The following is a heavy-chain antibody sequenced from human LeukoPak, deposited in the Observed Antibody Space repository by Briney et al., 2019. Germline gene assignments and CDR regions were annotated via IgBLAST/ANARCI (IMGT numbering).Heavy chain of an antibody. Sequence: GRSLRLSCAASGFTFDDYAMHWVRQAPGKGLEWVSGLTWNSGSIDYADSVKGRFTISRDNAKNSLYLQMNSLRDEDTALYYCAKDTRDILTGYYNTAFDYWGQGTLVTVSS. CDR1: GFTFDDYA. V-gene: IGHV3-9*01. D-gene: IGHD3-9*01. CDR3: AKDTRDILTGYYNTAFDY. J-gene: IGHJ4*02. CDR2: LTWNSGSI.